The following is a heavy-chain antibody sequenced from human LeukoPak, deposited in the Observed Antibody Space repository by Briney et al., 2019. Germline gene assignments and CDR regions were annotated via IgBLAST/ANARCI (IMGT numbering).Heavy chain of an antibody. V-gene: IGHV4-39*01. J-gene: IGHJ4*02. D-gene: IGHD6-19*01. CDR3: SGWEAIDY. CDR1: GGSISSSSYY. CDR2: IYYSGST. Sequence: PSETLSLTCTVSGGSISSSSYYWGWIRQPPGKGLEWIGSIYYSGSTYYNPSLKGRVTISVDTSKNQFSLKLSSVTAADTAVYYCSGWEAIDYWGQGTLVTVSS.